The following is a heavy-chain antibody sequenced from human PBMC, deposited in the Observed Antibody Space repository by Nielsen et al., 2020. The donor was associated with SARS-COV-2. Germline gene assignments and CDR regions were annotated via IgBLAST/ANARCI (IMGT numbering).Heavy chain of an antibody. CDR1: GFTFSSYA. CDR3: AGRRSSWDY. CDR2: ISDSGGST. Sequence: GESLKISCAASGFTFSSYAMSWVRQAPGKGLEWVSGISDSGGSTYYADSVKGRFTISRDNSKNTLYLQMNSLRAEDTAVYYCAGRRSSWDYWGQGTLVTVSS. D-gene: IGHD2-2*01. V-gene: IGHV3-23*01. J-gene: IGHJ4*02.